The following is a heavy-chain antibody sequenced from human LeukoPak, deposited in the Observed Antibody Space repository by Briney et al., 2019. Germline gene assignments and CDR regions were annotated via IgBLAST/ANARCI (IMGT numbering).Heavy chain of an antibody. CDR3: AGRSPPGWVRGVHAFDI. J-gene: IGHJ3*02. CDR2: IYHSGST. V-gene: IGHV4-30-2*01. Sequence: PSQTLSLACAVSGGSISSGGYSWSWIRQPPGKGLEWIGYIYHSGSTYYNPSLKSRVTISVDRSKNQFSLKLSSVTAADTAVYYCAGRSPPGWVRGVHAFDIWGQGTMVTVSS. D-gene: IGHD3-10*01. CDR1: GGSISSGGYS.